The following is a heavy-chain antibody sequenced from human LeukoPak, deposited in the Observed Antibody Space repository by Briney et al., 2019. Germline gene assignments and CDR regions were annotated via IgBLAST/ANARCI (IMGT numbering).Heavy chain of an antibody. V-gene: IGHV3-23*01. D-gene: IGHD6-13*01. Sequence: GGSLRLSCAASGFTFSSYSMNWVRQAPGKGLEWVSAISGSGGSTYYADSVKGRFTISRDNSKNTLYLQMNSLRAEDTAVYYCAKVKAAAGYYFDYWGQGTLVTVSS. J-gene: IGHJ4*02. CDR1: GFTFSSYS. CDR3: AKVKAAAGYYFDY. CDR2: ISGSGGST.